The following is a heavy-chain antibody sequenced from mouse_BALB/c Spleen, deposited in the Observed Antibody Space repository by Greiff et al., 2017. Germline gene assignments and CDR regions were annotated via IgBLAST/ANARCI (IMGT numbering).Heavy chain of an antibody. D-gene: IGHD2-4*01. V-gene: IGHV5-6*01. CDR3: ARHPTMITGWYFDV. CDR2: ISSGGSYT. CDR1: GFTFSSYG. Sequence: EVMLVESGGDLVKPGGSLKLSCAASGFTFSSYGMSWVRQTPDKRLEWVATISSGGSYTYYPDSVKGRFTISRDNAKNTLYLQMSSLKSEDTAMYYCARHPTMITGWYFDVWGAGTTVTVSS. J-gene: IGHJ1*01.